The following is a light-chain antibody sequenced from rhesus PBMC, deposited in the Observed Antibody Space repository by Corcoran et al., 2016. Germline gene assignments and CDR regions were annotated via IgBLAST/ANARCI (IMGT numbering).Light chain of an antibody. Sequence: DIQMTQSPSSLSASVGDKVTTTCRARQGISSWIAWYQQKPEKAPKLLSYKASSLQSGVPSRFRGSGSGTDFTLPISSLQPEDFATSYCLQYSSRPPFPFGPGTKLDI. CDR1: QGISSW. CDR2: KAS. J-gene: IGKJ3*01. CDR3: LQYSSRPPFP. V-gene: IGKV1-22*01.